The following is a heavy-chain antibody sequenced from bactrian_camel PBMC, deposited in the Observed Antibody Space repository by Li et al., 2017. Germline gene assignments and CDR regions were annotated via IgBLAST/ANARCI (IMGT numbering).Heavy chain of an antibody. Sequence: SGGGSVQAGGSLRLSCSASGYTSSSFCMGWFRQAPGKEREVVAVIDSDGVTSYDDSVKGRFTISRDMYRRNLNLQMNSLKPEDTAMYYCTYDPLSGDCDSRLYPYTGQGTQVTVS. D-gene: IGHD2*01. J-gene: IGHJ4*01. CDR1: GYTSSSFC. CDR2: IDSDGVT. V-gene: IGHV3S26*01.